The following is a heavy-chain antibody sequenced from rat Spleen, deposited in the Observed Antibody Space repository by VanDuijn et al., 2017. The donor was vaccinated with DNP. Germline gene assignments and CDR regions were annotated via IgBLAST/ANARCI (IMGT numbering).Heavy chain of an antibody. J-gene: IGHJ4*01. CDR1: GLIFSNAD. V-gene: IGHV5S10*01. CDR3: TTFEGRDA. CDR2: IIYDGSRT. D-gene: IGHD1-11*01. Sequence: EVQLVESGGGLVQPGRSLKLSCGASGLIFSNADMAWVRQAPTRGLEWVATIIYDGSRTYYRNSVKGRFTISRDNAKSTLYLQMNSLRSEDTATYYCTTFEGRDAWGQGTSVTVSS.